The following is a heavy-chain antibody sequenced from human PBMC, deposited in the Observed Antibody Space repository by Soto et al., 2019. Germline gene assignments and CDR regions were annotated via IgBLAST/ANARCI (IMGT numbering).Heavy chain of an antibody. D-gene: IGHD6-13*01. J-gene: IGHJ5*02. V-gene: IGHV4-34*01. CDR1: GGSFSGYY. Sequence: SETLSLTCAVYGGSFSGYYWSWIRQPPGKGLEWIGEINHSGSTNYNPSLKSRVTISVDTSKNQFSLKLSSVTAADTAVYDWGTGNGGKAAGFPAPLNWFAPWGRGTLV. CDR2: INHSGST. CDR3: GTGNGGKAAGFPAPLNWFAP.